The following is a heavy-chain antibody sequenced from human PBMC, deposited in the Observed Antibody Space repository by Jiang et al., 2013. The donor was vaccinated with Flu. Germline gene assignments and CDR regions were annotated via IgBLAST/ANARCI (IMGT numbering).Heavy chain of an antibody. CDR1: GFSLTTHGMC. J-gene: IGHJ3*01. CDR3: ARDLQQDVFDV. Sequence: KPTQTLTLTCTFSGFSLTTHGMCVAWIRQAPGGALEWLARVDWDDRKLYNPSLRTRLTISKDTSESQVVLSMTNMDPVDTGTYFCARDLQQDVFDVWGQGTL. V-gene: IGHV2-70*16. D-gene: IGHD3-3*01. CDR2: VDWDDRK.